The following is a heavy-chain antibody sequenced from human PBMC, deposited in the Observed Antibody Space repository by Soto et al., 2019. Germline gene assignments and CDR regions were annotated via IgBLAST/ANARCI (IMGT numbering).Heavy chain of an antibody. D-gene: IGHD2-2*01. J-gene: IGHJ5*02. Sequence: QVQLQQWGAGLLKPSETLSLTCAVYGGSFSGYYWSWIRQPPGKGLEWIGEINHSGSTNYNPSLKSRVTISVDTSKNQFSLKLSSVTAADTAVYYCARTPGQYCSSTSCYPYNWFDPWGQGTLVTVSS. CDR2: INHSGST. V-gene: IGHV4-34*01. CDR3: ARTPGQYCSSTSCYPYNWFDP. CDR1: GGSFSGYY.